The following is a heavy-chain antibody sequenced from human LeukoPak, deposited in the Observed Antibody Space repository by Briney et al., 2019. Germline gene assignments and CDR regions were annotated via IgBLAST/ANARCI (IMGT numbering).Heavy chain of an antibody. D-gene: IGHD6-19*01. Sequence: ASVKVSCKASGYTFTGYYMHWVRQAPGQGLEWMGWINPNSGGTNYAQKFQSRVTMTRDTSISTAYMELSRLRSDDTAVYYCARVYSSGWENDAFDIWGQGTMVTVSS. CDR3: ARVYSSGWENDAFDI. CDR1: GYTFTGYY. J-gene: IGHJ3*02. CDR2: INPNSGGT. V-gene: IGHV1-2*02.